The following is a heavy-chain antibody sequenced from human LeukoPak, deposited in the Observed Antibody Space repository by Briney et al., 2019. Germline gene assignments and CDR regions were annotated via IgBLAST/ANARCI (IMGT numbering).Heavy chain of an antibody. CDR2: IYYSGST. D-gene: IGHD6-13*01. CDR1: GGSISSSSYY. J-gene: IGHJ4*02. CDR3: ARHVWDSSSWYLDY. V-gene: IGHV4-39*01. Sequence: SETLSLTCTVSGGSISSSSYYWGWIRQPPGKGLEWSGSIYYSGSTYYNPSLKSRVTISVDTSKNQFSLKLSSVTAADTAIYYCARHVWDSSSWYLDYWGQGTLVTVSS.